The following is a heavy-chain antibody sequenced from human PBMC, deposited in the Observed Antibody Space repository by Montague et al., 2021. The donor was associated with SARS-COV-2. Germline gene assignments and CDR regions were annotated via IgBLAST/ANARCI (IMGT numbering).Heavy chain of an antibody. D-gene: IGHD6-6*01. CDR1: GDSMSSYY. CDR3: ARWGLYSSSAGAYDY. J-gene: IGHJ4*02. CDR2: IYYSGST. V-gene: IGHV4-59*01. Sequence: SETLSLTCTVSGDSMSSYYWSWIRQPPGKGLEWIGYIYYSGSTHYNPSLKSRVTISEDTSKNQFSLKLTSVTAADTAVYYCARWGLYSSSAGAYDYWGQGTLVTVSS.